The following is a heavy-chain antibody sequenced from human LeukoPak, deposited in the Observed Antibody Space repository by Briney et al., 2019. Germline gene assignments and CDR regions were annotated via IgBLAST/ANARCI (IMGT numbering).Heavy chain of an antibody. D-gene: IGHD1-26*01. Sequence: PSETLSLTCAVYGGSFSGYYWSWIRQPPGKGLEWIGEINHSGSTNYNPSLKSRVTISVDTSKNQFSLKLSSVTAADTAVYYCARVGGSRPIDFWGQGTLVTVFS. V-gene: IGHV4-34*01. J-gene: IGHJ4*02. CDR1: GGSFSGYY. CDR2: INHSGST. CDR3: ARVGGSRPIDF.